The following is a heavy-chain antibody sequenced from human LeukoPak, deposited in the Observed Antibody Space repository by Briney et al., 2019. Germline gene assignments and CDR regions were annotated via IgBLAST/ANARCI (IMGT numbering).Heavy chain of an antibody. Sequence: GSLRLSFAASGFPFSSYSMNWVRPASGKGLGLGSSISSSSSYIYYADSVKGRFTISRDNAKNSLYLQMNSLRAEDTAVYYCARGGYYGSGSYDDIWGQGTMVTVSS. CDR1: GFPFSSYS. J-gene: IGHJ3*02. CDR2: ISSSSSYI. CDR3: ARGGYYGSGSYDDI. D-gene: IGHD3-10*01. V-gene: IGHV3-21*01.